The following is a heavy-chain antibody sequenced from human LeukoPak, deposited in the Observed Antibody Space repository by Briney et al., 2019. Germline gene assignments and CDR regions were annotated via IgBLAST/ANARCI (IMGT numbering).Heavy chain of an antibody. D-gene: IGHD6-13*01. Sequence: ASVKVSCKASGGTFSSYAISWVRQAPGQGLEWMGGIIPIFGTASYAQKFQGRVTITADKSTSTAYMELSSLRSEDTAVYYCARDYSSSWYFDPWGQGTLVTVSS. CDR1: GGTFSSYA. CDR3: ARDYSSSWYFDP. J-gene: IGHJ4*02. V-gene: IGHV1-69*06. CDR2: IIPIFGTA.